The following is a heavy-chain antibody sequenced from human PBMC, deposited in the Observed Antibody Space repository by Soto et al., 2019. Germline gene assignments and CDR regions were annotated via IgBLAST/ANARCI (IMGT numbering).Heavy chain of an antibody. J-gene: IGHJ4*02. Sequence: QAHLAQSGAEVKKPGSSVTVSCKASGGTFNSYGISWVRQAPGQGLDWMGVIIPLYGTVKYAQKFQGRVSISADKSTNTAYMDLNSLRSDDTAVYYCARVRVIRGVIPSHFGLWGQGTQVTVSS. V-gene: IGHV1-69*06. D-gene: IGHD3-10*01. CDR2: IIPLYGTV. CDR3: ARVRVIRGVIPSHFGL. CDR1: GGTFNSYG.